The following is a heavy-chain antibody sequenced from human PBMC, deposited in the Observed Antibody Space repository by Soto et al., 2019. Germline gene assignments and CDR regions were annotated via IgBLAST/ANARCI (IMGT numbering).Heavy chain of an antibody. CDR3: ARVKKSRDGYRTNLGVDYDY. Sequence: QVQLQEPGPGLVKPSQTLSLTCTVSGGSISSGGYYWSWIRQHPGKGLEWLGYIYYSGSTYYNPSLKSRVTTSVDTSKTQFSLKLSSVTAADTAVYYCARVKKSRDGYRTNLGVDYDYWGQGTLVTVSS. J-gene: IGHJ4*02. D-gene: IGHD5-12*01. CDR2: IYYSGST. V-gene: IGHV4-31*03. CDR1: GGSISSGGYY.